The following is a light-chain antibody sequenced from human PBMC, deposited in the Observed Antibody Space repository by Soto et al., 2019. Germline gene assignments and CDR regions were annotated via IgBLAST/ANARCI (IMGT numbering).Light chain of an antibody. V-gene: IGKV1-9*01. CDR3: QQHNSYPYT. Sequence: EIQLTQSPSSLSASVGDRVTITCRASQGVSSDLAWYQQKPGKAPKLLIYAASTLQSGVPSRFSGSGSRTDITLTSSRLQPEDFATYYCQQHNSYPYTFGQGTKLEIK. J-gene: IGKJ2*01. CDR1: QGVSSD. CDR2: AAS.